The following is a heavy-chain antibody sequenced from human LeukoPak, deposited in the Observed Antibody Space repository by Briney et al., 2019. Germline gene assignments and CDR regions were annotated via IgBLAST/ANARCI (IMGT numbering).Heavy chain of an antibody. D-gene: IGHD6-19*01. CDR1: GGSVSSSAYY. Sequence: SETLSLTCTVSGGSVSSSAYYWGWIRQPPEKGLEWIGNIYYSGSTYYNPSLKSRVTISIDTSKNQFSLKLTSVTAADTAVYYCARTSSGWLQSSFDYWGQGTLVTVSS. CDR3: ARTSSGWLQSSFDY. V-gene: IGHV4-39*07. CDR2: IYYSGST. J-gene: IGHJ4*02.